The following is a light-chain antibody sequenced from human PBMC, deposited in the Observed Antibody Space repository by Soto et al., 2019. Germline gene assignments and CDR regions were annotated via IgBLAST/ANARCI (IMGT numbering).Light chain of an antibody. Sequence: LTQPASVSGSPGQSITISCTGTSSDVAFYNHVSWYQQHPGKAPKLLIYEVNNRPSGVSHRFSGSKSGNTASLTISGLQAEDEADYYCSSFASTHTYVFGTGTKAPS. CDR2: EVN. J-gene: IGLJ1*01. CDR3: SSFASTHTYV. CDR1: SSDVAFYNH. V-gene: IGLV2-14*01.